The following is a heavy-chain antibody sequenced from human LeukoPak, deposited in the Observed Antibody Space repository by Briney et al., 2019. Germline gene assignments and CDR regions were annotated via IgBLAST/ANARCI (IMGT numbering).Heavy chain of an antibody. CDR1: GFTFDDYA. CDR2: ISWNSGSI. D-gene: IGHD4-17*01. J-gene: IGHJ4*02. CDR3: AKVVVGYGDDLFDY. Sequence: QSGGSLRLSCAASGFTFDDYAMHWVRQAPGKGLEWVSGISWNSGSIGYADSVKGRFTISRDNAKNSLYLQMNSLRAEDTALYYCAKVVVGYGDDLFDYWGQGTLVTVSS. V-gene: IGHV3-9*01.